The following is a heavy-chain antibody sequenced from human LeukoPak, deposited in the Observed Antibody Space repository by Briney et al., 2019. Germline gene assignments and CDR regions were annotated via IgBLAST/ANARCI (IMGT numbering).Heavy chain of an antibody. CDR3: ARVGLEGYSSGYILHY. D-gene: IGHD3-22*01. V-gene: IGHV1-69*13. CDR1: GYTFTGYY. CDR2: IIPMFGTA. Sequence: SVKVSCKASGYTFTGYYMHWVRQAPGQGLEWMGGIIPMFGTANYAQKFQGRVTITADESTSTAYMELSSLRSEDTAVYYCARVGLEGYSSGYILHYWGQGTLVTVSS. J-gene: IGHJ4*02.